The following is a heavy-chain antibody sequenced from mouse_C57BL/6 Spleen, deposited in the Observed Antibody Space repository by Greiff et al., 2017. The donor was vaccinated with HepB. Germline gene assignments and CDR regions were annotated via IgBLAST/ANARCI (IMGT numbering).Heavy chain of an antibody. CDR2: ISYDGSN. J-gene: IGHJ3*01. V-gene: IGHV3-6*01. CDR3: ARGYYGSNPWFAY. CDR1: GYSITSGYY. D-gene: IGHD1-1*01. Sequence: EVKLMESGPGLVKPSQSLSLTCSVTGYSITSGYYWNWIRQFPGNKLEWMGYISYDGSNNYNPSLKNRISITRDTSKNQFFLKLNSVTTEDTATYYCARGYYGSNPWFAYWGQGTLVTVSA.